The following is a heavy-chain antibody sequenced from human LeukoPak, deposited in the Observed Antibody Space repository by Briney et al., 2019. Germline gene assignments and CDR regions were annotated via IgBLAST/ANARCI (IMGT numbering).Heavy chain of an antibody. Sequence: PSETLSLTCTVSGGSISSYYWSWIRQPPGKGLEWIGYIYYSGSTNYNPSLKSRVTISVDTSKNQFSLKLSSVTAADTAVYYCARVRVYYYGSGSHTQFDYWGQGTLVTVSS. D-gene: IGHD3-10*01. CDR3: ARVRVYYYGSGSHTQFDY. J-gene: IGHJ4*02. V-gene: IGHV4-59*01. CDR2: IYYSGST. CDR1: GGSISSYY.